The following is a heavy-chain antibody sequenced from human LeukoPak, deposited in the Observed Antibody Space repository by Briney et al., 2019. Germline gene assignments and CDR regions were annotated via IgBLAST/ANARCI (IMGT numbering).Heavy chain of an antibody. CDR2: ISSSSSTI. V-gene: IGHV3-48*04. D-gene: IGHD5-12*01. Sequence: GGSLRLSCAASGFTFSSYSMNWVRQAPGKGLEWVSYISSSSSTIYYADSVKGRFTISRDNAKNSLYLQMNSLRAEDTAVYYCARERGGYSGYDWDAFDIWGQGTMVTVSS. CDR1: GFTFSSYS. CDR3: ARERGGYSGYDWDAFDI. J-gene: IGHJ3*02.